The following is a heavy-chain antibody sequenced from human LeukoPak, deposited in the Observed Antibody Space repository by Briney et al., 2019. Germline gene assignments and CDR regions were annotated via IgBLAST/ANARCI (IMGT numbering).Heavy chain of an antibody. Sequence: GGSLRLSCAASGFTFSSYAMSWVRQAPGKGLEWVSAISGSGGSTYYADSVKGRFTISRDNSKNTLYLQMNSLRAEDTAVYYCAKVTAAGTMNNWFDPWGQGTLVTVSS. CDR3: AKVTAAGTMNNWFDP. V-gene: IGHV3-23*01. CDR2: ISGSGGST. D-gene: IGHD6-13*01. CDR1: GFTFSSYA. J-gene: IGHJ5*02.